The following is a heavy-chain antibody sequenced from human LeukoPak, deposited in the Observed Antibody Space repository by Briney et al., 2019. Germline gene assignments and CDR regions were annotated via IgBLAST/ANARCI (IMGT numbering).Heavy chain of an antibody. CDR2: ISSSSSTI. CDR3: ARDRPADY. V-gene: IGHV3-48*04. CDR1: GFTFSDYS. Sequence: PGGSLRLSCAASGFTFSDYSMNWVRQAPGKGLEWVSYISSSSSTIYYADSVKGRFTISRDNAKNSLYPQMNSLRAEDTAVYYCARDRPADYWGQGTLVTVSS. J-gene: IGHJ4*02.